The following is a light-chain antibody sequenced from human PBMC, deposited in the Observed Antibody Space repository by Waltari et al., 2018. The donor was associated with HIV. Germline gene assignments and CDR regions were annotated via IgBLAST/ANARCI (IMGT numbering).Light chain of an antibody. V-gene: IGLV1-44*01. CDR2: NTH. CDR1: SSNTGTEN. J-gene: IGLJ2*01. Sequence: QTVVTQPPYASANPGHRVTIPCSVSSSNTGTENPTRSQQFPGTAPKRLIFNTHQRPSGVPDRFSGSKSGTSASLAISGLRSEDEADYYCATWDDSLNVVFFGGGTKLTVL. CDR3: ATWDDSLNVVF.